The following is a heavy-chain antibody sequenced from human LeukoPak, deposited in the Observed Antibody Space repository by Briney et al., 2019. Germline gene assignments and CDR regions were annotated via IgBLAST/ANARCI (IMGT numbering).Heavy chain of an antibody. CDR2: IYHSGST. D-gene: IGHD5-18*01. CDR3: ARGPGKGIESADTGAFDI. J-gene: IGHJ3*02. CDR1: GGSISSGGYY. V-gene: IGHV4-30-2*01. Sequence: SQTLSLTCTVSGGSISSGGYYWSWIRQPPGKGLEWIGYIYHSGSTYYNPSLKSRVTISVDRSKNQFSLKLSSVTAADTAVYYCARGPGKGIESADTGAFDIWGQGTMVTVSS.